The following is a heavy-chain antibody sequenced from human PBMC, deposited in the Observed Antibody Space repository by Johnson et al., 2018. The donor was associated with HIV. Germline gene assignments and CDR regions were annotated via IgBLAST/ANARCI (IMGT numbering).Heavy chain of an antibody. J-gene: IGHJ3*02. CDR3: ARDGRDLATRGAFDI. V-gene: IGHV3-66*02. D-gene: IGHD5-24*01. CDR1: GITVSSNY. Sequence: VQLVESGGGLVQSGGSLRLSCAASGITVSSNYMSWVRRAPGKGLEWVSLIFSVGNTNYADSVKGRFTISRDNSKNMLYLQMNRLRPEDTAVYYCARDGRDLATRGAFDIWGPGTVVTVSS. CDR2: IFSVGNT.